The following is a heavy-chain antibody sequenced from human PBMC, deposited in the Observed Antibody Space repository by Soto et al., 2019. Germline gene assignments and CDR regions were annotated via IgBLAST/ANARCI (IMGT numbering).Heavy chain of an antibody. CDR2: ISYDGSNK. J-gene: IGHJ4*02. Sequence: GGSLRLSCAASGFTFSSYAMHWVRQAPGKGLEWVAVISYDGSNKYYADSVKGRFTISRDNSKNTLYLQMNSLRAEDTAVYYCARAYPMVRGGYFDYWGQGTLVTVSS. CDR1: GFTFSSYA. V-gene: IGHV3-30-3*01. CDR3: ARAYPMVRGGYFDY. D-gene: IGHD3-10*01.